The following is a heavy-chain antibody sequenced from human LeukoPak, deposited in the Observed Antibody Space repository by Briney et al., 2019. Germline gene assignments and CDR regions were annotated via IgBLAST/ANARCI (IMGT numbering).Heavy chain of an antibody. CDR1: GGSFSGYY. CDR2: INHSGST. J-gene: IGHJ4*02. Sequence: PSETLSLTCAVYGGSFSGYYWSWIRQPPGKGLEWIGEINHSGSTNYNPSLKSRVTISVDTSKNQFSLKLSSVTAADTAVYYCARGPQGEVVVPAAPKGRFDYWGQGTLVTVSS. D-gene: IGHD2-2*01. V-gene: IGHV4-34*01. CDR3: ARGPQGEVVVPAAPKGRFDY.